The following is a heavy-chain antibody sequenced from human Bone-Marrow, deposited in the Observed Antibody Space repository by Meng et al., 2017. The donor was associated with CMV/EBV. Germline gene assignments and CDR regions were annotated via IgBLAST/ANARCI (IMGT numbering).Heavy chain of an antibody. J-gene: IGHJ6*01. CDR3: ARAPSGVDTIFGVVTVYYYYYGMDV. CDR1: GFTFSSYS. Sequence: GGSLRLSCAASGFTFSSYSMNWVRQAPGKGLEWVSSISSSSSYIYYADSVKGRFTISRDNAKNSLYLQMNSLRAEDTAVYYCARAPSGVDTIFGVVTVYYYYYGMDVWGRGTTVTGYS. V-gene: IGHV3-21*01. CDR2: ISSSSSYI. D-gene: IGHD3-3*01.